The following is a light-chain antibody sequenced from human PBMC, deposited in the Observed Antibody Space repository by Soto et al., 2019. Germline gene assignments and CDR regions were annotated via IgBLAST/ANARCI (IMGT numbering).Light chain of an antibody. J-gene: IGKJ4*01. CDR1: QSISSY. CDR2: DAS. CDR3: QQRSNWLT. Sequence: EIALTQSPATLSLSPGDSATLSCRASQSISSYLAWYQQKPGQPPRLLIYDASNRATGIPARFSGSGSGTDFTLTISSLEPEDFAIYYCQQRSNWLTFGGGTKVEIK. V-gene: IGKV3-11*01.